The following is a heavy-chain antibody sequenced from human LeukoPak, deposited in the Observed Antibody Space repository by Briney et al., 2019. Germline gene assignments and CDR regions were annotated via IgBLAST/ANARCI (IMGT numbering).Heavy chain of an antibody. D-gene: IGHD4-23*01. Sequence: TSETLSLTCTVSGGSISSYHWSWIRQPPGKGLEWIGYIYYSGSTNYNPSLKSRVTISVDTSKNQFSLKLSSVTAADTAVYYCAREGGNGMDYWGQGTLVTVSS. CDR3: AREGGNGMDY. CDR1: GGSISSYH. V-gene: IGHV4-59*01. J-gene: IGHJ4*02. CDR2: IYYSGST.